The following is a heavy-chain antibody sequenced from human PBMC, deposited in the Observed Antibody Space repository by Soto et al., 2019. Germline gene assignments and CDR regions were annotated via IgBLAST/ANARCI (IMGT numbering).Heavy chain of an antibody. CDR3: ARFAESSGYMDI. V-gene: IGHV1-69*06. D-gene: IGHD5-12*01. CDR2: IVPIFGTT. CDR1: GGSFGNNA. Sequence: QVQLVQSGAEVRKSGSTVKVSCQASGGSFGNNAISWVRQAPGQGLEWMGGIVPIFGTTNYAQKFQGRVTITADKSTNVAYLELSNLRSEDTVTYFCARFAESSGYMDIWGQGALVTVSS. J-gene: IGHJ4*02.